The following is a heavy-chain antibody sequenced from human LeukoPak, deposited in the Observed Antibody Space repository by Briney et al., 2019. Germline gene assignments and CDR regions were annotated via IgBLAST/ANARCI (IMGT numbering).Heavy chain of an antibody. CDR2: IGGSGGTS. V-gene: IGHV3-23*01. Sequence: GETLSLFCAASGFSLNTSGVRCVRQARGEGLEWVSTIGGSGGTSYDGDSVKGRFPISRDNSNNKLYLQMNSLRAEDTAVYYCAKAGIYDYVWGSYLVDWGQGTLVTVSS. J-gene: IGHJ4*02. CDR1: GFSLNTSG. CDR3: AKAGIYDYVWGSYLVD. D-gene: IGHD3-16*01.